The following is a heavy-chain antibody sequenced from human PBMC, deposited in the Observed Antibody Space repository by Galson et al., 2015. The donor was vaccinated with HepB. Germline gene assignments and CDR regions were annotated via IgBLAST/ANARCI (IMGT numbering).Heavy chain of an antibody. CDR2: INPNSGGT. CDR1: GYTFTSYY. CDR3: ALSLYCSSTSCYHYYYYMDV. V-gene: IGHV1-2*04. J-gene: IGHJ6*03. D-gene: IGHD2-2*01. Sequence: SVKVSCKASGYTFTSYYMHWVRQAPGQGLEWMGWINPNSGGTNYAQKFQGWVTMTRDTSISTAYMELSRLRSDDTAVYYCALSLYCSSTSCYHYYYYMDVWGKGTTVTVSS.